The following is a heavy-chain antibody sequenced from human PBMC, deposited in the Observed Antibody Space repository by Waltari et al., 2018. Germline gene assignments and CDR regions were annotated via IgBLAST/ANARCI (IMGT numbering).Heavy chain of an antibody. Sequence: QVQLVESGGGVVQPGRSLRLSCAASEFTFRSYAMHWVRQAPGKGLKWVAVISYNERNIYYVDSGKGRFIISRDNSRKMLYLQMNSLRTEDTAVYYCARDYCDRTNCHGMDVWGQGTTVTVSS. J-gene: IGHJ6*02. CDR3: ARDYCDRTNCHGMDV. CDR2: ISYNERNI. CDR1: EFTFRSYA. D-gene: IGHD3-22*01. V-gene: IGHV3-30*04.